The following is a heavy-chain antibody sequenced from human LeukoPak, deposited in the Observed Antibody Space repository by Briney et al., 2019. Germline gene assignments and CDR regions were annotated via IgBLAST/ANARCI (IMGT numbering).Heavy chain of an antibody. D-gene: IGHD5-18*01. J-gene: IGHJ5*02. Sequence: SETLSLTCAVYGGSFSGYYWSWIRQPPGKGLEWIGEINHSGSTNYNPSLKSRVTISVDTSKNQFSLKPSSVTAADTAVYYCASRDTAMVTGNWFDPWGQGTLVTVSS. CDR3: ASRDTAMVTGNWFDP. V-gene: IGHV4-34*01. CDR2: INHSGST. CDR1: GGSFSGYY.